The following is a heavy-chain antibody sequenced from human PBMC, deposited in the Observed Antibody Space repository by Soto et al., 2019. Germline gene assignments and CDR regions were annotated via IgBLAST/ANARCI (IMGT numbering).Heavy chain of an antibody. CDR2: IYYSGST. J-gene: IGHJ4*02. CDR3: ARDVGSSGYYYFDY. D-gene: IGHD3-22*01. CDR1: GGSISSYY. Sequence: SQTLSLTCTVSGGSISSYYWSWIRQPPGKGLEWIGYIYYSGSTNYNPSLKSRVTISVDTSKNQFSLKLSSVTAADTAVYYCARDVGSSGYYYFDYWGQGTLVTV. V-gene: IGHV4-59*01.